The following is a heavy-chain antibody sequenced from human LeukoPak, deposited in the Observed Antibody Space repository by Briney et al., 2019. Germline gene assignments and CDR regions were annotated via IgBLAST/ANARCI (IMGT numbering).Heavy chain of an antibody. J-gene: IGHJ5*02. D-gene: IGHD3-10*01. CDR2: ISGTSSYM. CDR3: ARDLHYYGSGP. V-gene: IGHV3-21*01. CDR1: GFTFSSSW. Sequence: GGSLRLSCAVSGFTFSSSWMHWVRQAPGKGLDWVSGISGTSSYMYYGDSVKGRFTVSRDNAKNSLYLQMESLRVEDTAVYYCARDLHYYGSGPWGQGTLVTVSS.